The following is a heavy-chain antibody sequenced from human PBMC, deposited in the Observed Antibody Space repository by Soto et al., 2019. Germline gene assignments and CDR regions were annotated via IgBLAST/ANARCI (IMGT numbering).Heavy chain of an antibody. D-gene: IGHD6-19*01. CDR1: GYTFTAYY. V-gene: IGHV1-2*02. Sequence: ASVTVSCKAYGYTFTAYYMHWERQAPGQGLEWIGWSNPNTADTKYAQKFQGRLTLTRDPSVSTAYLELTNLRSDDTAVYYCARPRSIGVAARDPFDLWGQGTLVTV. CDR2: SNPNTADT. CDR3: ARPRSIGVAARDPFDL. J-gene: IGHJ3*01.